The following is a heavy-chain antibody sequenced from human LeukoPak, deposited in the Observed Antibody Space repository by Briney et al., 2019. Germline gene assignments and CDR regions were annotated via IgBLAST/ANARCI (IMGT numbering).Heavy chain of an antibody. CDR1: GVTLRNYA. D-gene: IGHD3-3*01. CDR2: ISGDGEST. V-gene: IGHV3-23*01. Sequence: GGSLRLSCAASGVTLRNYAMTWIRQAPGKGLQWVSVISGDGESTYYADSVRGRFTISRDNAKNSLYLQMNSLRAEDTAVYYCARDPVAIFGVVLDYWGQGTLVTVSS. J-gene: IGHJ4*02. CDR3: ARDPVAIFGVVLDY.